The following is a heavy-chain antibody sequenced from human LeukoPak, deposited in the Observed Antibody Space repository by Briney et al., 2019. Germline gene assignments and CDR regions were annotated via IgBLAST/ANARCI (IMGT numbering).Heavy chain of an antibody. CDR1: GFTFSSYA. J-gene: IGHJ4*02. CDR2: ISYDGGNK. D-gene: IGHD6-25*01. V-gene: IGHV3-30-3*01. Sequence: GGSLRLSCAASGFTFSSYAMHWVRQAPGKGLEWVAVISYDGGNKYHADSVKGRFTISRDNSKNTLYLQMNSLRAEDTAVYYCARGRLNDYWGQGTLVTVSS. CDR3: ARGRLNDY.